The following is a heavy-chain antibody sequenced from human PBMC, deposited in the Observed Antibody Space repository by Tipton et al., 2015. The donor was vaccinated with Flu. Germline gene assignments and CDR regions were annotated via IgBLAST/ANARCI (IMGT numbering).Heavy chain of an antibody. J-gene: IGHJ3*02. CDR1: GGSISSHY. CDR2: IYYSGSI. Sequence: TLSLTCTVSGGSISSHYWSWIWQPPGKGLEWIGYIYYSGSISYNPSLKSRVTISVDTSKNQFSLKLSSVTAADTAVYYCAREWGDAFDIWGQGTMVTVSS. V-gene: IGHV4-59*11. CDR3: AREWGDAFDI. D-gene: IGHD3-16*01.